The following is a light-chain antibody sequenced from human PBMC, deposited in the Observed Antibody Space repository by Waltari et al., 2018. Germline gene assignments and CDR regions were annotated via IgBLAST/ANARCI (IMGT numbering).Light chain of an antibody. CDR1: SNNVGNQG. CDR3: SAWDNNLNVWV. CDR2: RSD. Sequence: QAGLAQPPSVSKALRQTATLTCTGHSNNVGNQGAAWLQQHHGHPPNILFSRSDNLPSGISERFSTSRSGNTASLTITGLLPEDEADYYCSAWDNNLNVWVFGGGTKLTVL. J-gene: IGLJ3*02. V-gene: IGLV10-54*04.